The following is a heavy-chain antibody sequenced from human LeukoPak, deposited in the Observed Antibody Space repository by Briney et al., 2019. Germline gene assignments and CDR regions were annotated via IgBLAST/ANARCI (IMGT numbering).Heavy chain of an antibody. V-gene: IGHV4-34*01. CDR3: ARLAYSSSWYPAYYFDY. D-gene: IGHD6-13*01. J-gene: IGHJ4*02. CDR2: INHSGST. Sequence: SETLSLTCAVYGGSLSGYYWSWIRQPPGKGLEWIGEINHSGSTNYNPSLKSRVTISVDTSKNQFSLKLSSVTAADTAVYYRARLAYSSSWYPAYYFDYWGQGTLVTVSS. CDR1: GGSLSGYY.